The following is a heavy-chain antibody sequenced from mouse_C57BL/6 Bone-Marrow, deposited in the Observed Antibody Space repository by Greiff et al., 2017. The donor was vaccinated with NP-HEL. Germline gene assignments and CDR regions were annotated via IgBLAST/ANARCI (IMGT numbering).Heavy chain of an antibody. D-gene: IGHD1-1*01. Sequence: EVQLQQSGPSLVRPSHTLSLTCTVTGFSINSDCYWIWIRQFPGNKLEYIGYTFYSGITYYNPSLESRTYITRDTSKNQFSLKLSSVTTEDTATYYCARGGSSYYAMDYWGQGTSVTVSS. V-gene: IGHV3-3*01. CDR3: ARGGSSYYAMDY. J-gene: IGHJ4*01. CDR2: TFYSGIT. CDR1: GFSINSDCY.